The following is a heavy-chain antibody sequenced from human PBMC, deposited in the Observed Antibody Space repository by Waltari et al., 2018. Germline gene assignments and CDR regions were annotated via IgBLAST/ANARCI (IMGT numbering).Heavy chain of an antibody. J-gene: IGHJ4*02. CDR2: IHHSRST. V-gene: IGHV4-34*01. CDR3: ANGRDAYKTGY. CDR1: GWSFSGYY. D-gene: IGHD1-1*01. Sequence: QVQLQQWGAGLLKPSETLSLTCAVYGWSFSGYYWTWIRQPPGKGLEWIGEIHHSRSTNYNPSLKSRVTISLDTSKNQFSLKLSSVTAADTAVYYCANGRDAYKTGYWGQGTLVTVSS.